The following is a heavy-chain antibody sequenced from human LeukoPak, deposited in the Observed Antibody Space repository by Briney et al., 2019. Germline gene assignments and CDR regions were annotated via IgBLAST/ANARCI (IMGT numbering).Heavy chain of an antibody. Sequence: SQTLSLTCAISGDSVSSNSAAWNWIRQSPSRGLEWLGRTYYRSKWYNDYAVSVKSRITINPDTSKNQFSLQLNSVTPEDTAVYYCARSPFLNLMVRGVKYYYYYYMGVWGKGTTVTVSS. J-gene: IGHJ6*03. CDR1: GDSVSSNSAA. V-gene: IGHV6-1*01. CDR2: TYYRSKWYN. CDR3: ARSPFLNLMVRGVKYYYYYYMGV. D-gene: IGHD3-10*01.